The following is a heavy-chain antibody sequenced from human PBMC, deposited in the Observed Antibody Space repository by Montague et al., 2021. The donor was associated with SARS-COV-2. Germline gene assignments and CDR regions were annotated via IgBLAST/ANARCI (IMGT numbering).Heavy chain of an antibody. D-gene: IGHD3-10*01. Sequence: SETLSLTCTVSGGSISSSNYYGVWIRQPPGKGLEWIGPIFSSGSTYYNPSLKSRVTISIDTSKNQFSLKLNTVTAADTAVYYCASRIYSASGSRWYLDLWGRGTLVTVSS. V-gene: IGHV4-39*07. J-gene: IGHJ2*01. CDR2: IFSSGST. CDR1: GGSISSSNYY. CDR3: ASRIYSASGSRWYLDL.